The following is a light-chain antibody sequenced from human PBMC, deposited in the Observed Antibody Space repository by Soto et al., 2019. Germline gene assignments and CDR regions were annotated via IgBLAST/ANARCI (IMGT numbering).Light chain of an antibody. CDR2: AAS. CDR1: QSISSY. V-gene: IGKV1-39*01. J-gene: IGKJ1*01. CDR3: QQSCSPTWT. Sequence: DIQMTQSPSSLSASVGDRVTITCRASQSISSYLNWYQQKPGKAPEHLIYAASNLQSGVPLRFSGSGSGTDFTLTISSLQPEDFAIYYCQQSCSPTWTFGQGTRVEI.